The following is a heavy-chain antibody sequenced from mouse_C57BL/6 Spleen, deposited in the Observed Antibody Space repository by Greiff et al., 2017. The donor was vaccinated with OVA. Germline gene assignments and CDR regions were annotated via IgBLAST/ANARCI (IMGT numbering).Heavy chain of an antibody. J-gene: IGHJ3*01. D-gene: IGHD1-1*01. CDR3: ARGGIYYYGSSPAWFAY. CDR2: IYPRDGST. Sequence: VQLVESGPELVKPGASVKLSCKASGYTFTSYDINWVKQRPGQGLEWIGWIYPRDGSTKYNEKFKGKATLTVDTSSSTAYMELHSLTSEDSAVYFCARGGIYYYGSSPAWFAYWGQGTLVTVSA. CDR1: GYTFTSYD. V-gene: IGHV1-85*01.